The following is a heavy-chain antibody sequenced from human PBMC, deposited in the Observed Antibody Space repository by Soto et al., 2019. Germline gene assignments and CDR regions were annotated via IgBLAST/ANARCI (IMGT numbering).Heavy chain of an antibody. CDR2: MNPNSGNT. D-gene: IGHD3-10*01. J-gene: IGHJ4*02. V-gene: IGHV1-8*01. CDR1: GYTFTSYD. Sequence: QVQLVQSGAEMKKPGASVKVSCKASGYTFTSYDINWVRQATGQGLEWMGWMNPNSGNTGYAQKFQGRVTMTRNTSISPAYMELSGLRAEDTAVYYGAGEGVHMGRGGMGGYWGQGTLVTVSS. CDR3: AGEGVHMGRGGMGGY.